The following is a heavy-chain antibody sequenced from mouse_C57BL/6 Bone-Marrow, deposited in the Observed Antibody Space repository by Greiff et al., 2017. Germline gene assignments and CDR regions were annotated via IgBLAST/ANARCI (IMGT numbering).Heavy chain of an antibody. Sequence: QVQLQQPGAELVRPGSSVKLSCKASGYTFTSYWMHWVKQRPIQGLEWIGNIDPSDSETHYNQKFKDKATLTVDKSSSTAYMQLSSLTSEASAVYYGARYDGYPYYFDYWGQGTTLTVSS. CDR3: ARYDGYPYYFDY. D-gene: IGHD2-3*01. CDR1: GYTFTSYW. J-gene: IGHJ2*01. V-gene: IGHV1-52*01. CDR2: IDPSDSET.